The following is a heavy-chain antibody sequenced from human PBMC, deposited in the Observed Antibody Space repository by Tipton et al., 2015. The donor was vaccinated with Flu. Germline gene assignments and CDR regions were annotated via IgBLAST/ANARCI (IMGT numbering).Heavy chain of an antibody. D-gene: IGHD2-2*01. J-gene: IGHJ3*02. CDR3: ARDRAAYCSSTSCYDYAFDI. V-gene: IGHV4-39*07. Sequence: TLSLTCTVSGGSISSSSYYWGWIRQPPGKGLEWIGSIYYSGSTYYNPSLKSRVTISVDTSKNQFSLKLSSVTAADTAVYYCARDRAAYCSSTSCYDYAFDIWGQGTMVTVSS. CDR2: IYYSGST. CDR1: GGSISSSSYY.